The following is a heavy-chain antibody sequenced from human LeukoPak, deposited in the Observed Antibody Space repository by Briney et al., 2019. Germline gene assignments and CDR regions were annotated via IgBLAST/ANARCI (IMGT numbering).Heavy chain of an antibody. CDR3: ARGQLWLFLTNWFDP. J-gene: IGHJ5*02. CDR1: GGSISDYY. Sequence: SETLSLTCSVSGGSISDYYWGWIRQPPGKGLEWIGEINHSGSTNYNPSLKSRVTISVDTSKNQFSLKLSSVTAADTAVYYCARGQLWLFLTNWFDPWGQGTLVTVSS. D-gene: IGHD5-18*01. CDR2: INHSGST. V-gene: IGHV4-34*01.